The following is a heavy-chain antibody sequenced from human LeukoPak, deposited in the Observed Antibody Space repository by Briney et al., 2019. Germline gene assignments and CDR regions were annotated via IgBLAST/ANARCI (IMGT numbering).Heavy chain of an antibody. Sequence: PGGSLRLSCAASGFTFSTYALHWVRQAPGKGLEWVAVIWYDGTNKYYADSVQGRFTISRDNSKNTLYLQMNSLRAEDTAVYYCARNKDDNGYNPLHIWGQGTMVTVSS. D-gene: IGHD5-24*01. CDR1: GFTFSTYA. J-gene: IGHJ3*02. V-gene: IGHV3-33*08. CDR2: IWYDGTNK. CDR3: ARNKDDNGYNPLHI.